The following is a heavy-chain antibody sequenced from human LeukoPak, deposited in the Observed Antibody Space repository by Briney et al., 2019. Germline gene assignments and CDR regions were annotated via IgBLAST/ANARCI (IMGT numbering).Heavy chain of an antibody. V-gene: IGHV3-13*01. J-gene: IGHJ6*02. CDR1: GFTFSSYA. D-gene: IGHD4-23*01. CDR3: ARGSYGGYYYGMDV. CDR2: IGTAGDT. Sequence: GGSLRLSCAASGFTFSSYAMPWFRQATGEGLDWVSAIGTAGDTYYPGSVKGRFTISRENAKNSLYLQMNSLRAGDTAVYYCARGSYGGYYYGMDVWGQGTTVTVSS.